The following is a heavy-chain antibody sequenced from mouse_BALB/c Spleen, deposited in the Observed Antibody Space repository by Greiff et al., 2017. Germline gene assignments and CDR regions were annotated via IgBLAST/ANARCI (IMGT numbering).Heavy chain of an antibody. V-gene: IGHV5-17*02. D-gene: IGHD2-1*01. CDR2: ISSGSSTI. CDR3: ARSYGNYVGYWYFDV. Sequence: EVKLMESGGGLVKPGGSLKLSCAASGFTFSSYTMSWVRQAPEKGLEWVAYISSGSSTIYYADTVKGRFTISRDNPKNTLFLQMTSLRSEDTAMYYCARSYGNYVGYWYFDVWGAGTTVTVSS. J-gene: IGHJ1*01. CDR1: GFTFSSYT.